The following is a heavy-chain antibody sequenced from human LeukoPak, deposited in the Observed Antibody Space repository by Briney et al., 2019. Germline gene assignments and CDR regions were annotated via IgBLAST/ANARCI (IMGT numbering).Heavy chain of an antibody. CDR2: ISGNGGRT. CDR3: AKKFGEVRSFDN. Sequence: GGSLRLSCAASGFTFSSYAMSWVRQAPGKGLEWVSVISGNGGRTYYADSVKGRFTISRDNSKNTLYLQMNSLRAEDTAVYYCAKKFGEVRSFDNWGQGTLVTVSS. CDR1: GFTFSSYA. J-gene: IGHJ4*02. V-gene: IGHV3-23*01. D-gene: IGHD3-10*01.